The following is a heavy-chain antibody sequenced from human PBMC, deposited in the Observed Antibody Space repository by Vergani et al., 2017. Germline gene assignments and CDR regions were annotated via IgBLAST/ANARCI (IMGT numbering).Heavy chain of an antibody. V-gene: IGHV3-48*03. Sequence: EVQLVESGGGLVQPGGSLRLSCAASGFTFSSYDMNWVRQAPGKGLEWVSYISSSGSTIYYADSVKGRFTISRDNAKNSLYLQMNSLRAEDTAVYYCARGDYYDSSGYYHDWGQGTLVTVSS. J-gene: IGHJ4*02. CDR2: ISSSGSTI. CDR3: ARGDYYDSSGYYHD. CDR1: GFTFSSYD. D-gene: IGHD3-22*01.